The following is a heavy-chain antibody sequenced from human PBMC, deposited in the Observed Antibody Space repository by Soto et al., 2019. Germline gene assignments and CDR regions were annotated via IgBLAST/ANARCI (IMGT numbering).Heavy chain of an antibody. CDR1: GFTFSSYS. CDR2: ISSSSSTI. V-gene: IGHV3-48*02. D-gene: IGHD6-19*01. CDR3: ARDEDDSSGLSRHFDY. J-gene: IGHJ4*02. Sequence: EVQLVESGGGLVQPGGSLRLSCAASGFTFSSYSMNWVRQAPGKGLEWVSYISSSSSTIYYADYVQGRFTISRDNAKNSLYLQMNSLRDEDTAVYYCARDEDDSSGLSRHFDYWGQGTLVTVSS.